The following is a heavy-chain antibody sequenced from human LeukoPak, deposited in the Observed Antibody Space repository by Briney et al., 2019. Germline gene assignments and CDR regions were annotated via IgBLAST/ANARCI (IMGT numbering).Heavy chain of an antibody. Sequence: SETLSLTCTVSGASISSRSSYCWGWIRQPPGKGLEWIGSVHYGGSTYYSPSLKSRVTTSVDTSKNQFSLKMSCVAAADTAVYYCARGGYNWNDWGRDFPYYFDYWGQGTLVTVSS. V-gene: IGHV4-39*01. J-gene: IGHJ4*02. CDR3: ARGGYNWNDWGRDFPYYFDY. CDR2: VHYGGST. D-gene: IGHD1-1*01. CDR1: GASISSRSSYC.